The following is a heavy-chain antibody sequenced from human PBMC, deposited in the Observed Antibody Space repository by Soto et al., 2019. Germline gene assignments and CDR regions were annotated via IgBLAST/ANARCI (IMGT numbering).Heavy chain of an antibody. D-gene: IGHD6-6*01. CDR3: ARADPSPAYYFDY. CDR1: GGSISSGGYY. J-gene: IGHJ4*02. Sequence: QVQLQESGPGLVKPSQTLSLTCTVSGGSISSGGYYWSWIRQHPGKGLEWIGYIYYSGSTYYHPSLKSRVTISVDTSKNQFALKLSSVTAADTAVYYCARADPSPAYYFDYWGQGTLVTVSS. V-gene: IGHV4-31*03. CDR2: IYYSGST.